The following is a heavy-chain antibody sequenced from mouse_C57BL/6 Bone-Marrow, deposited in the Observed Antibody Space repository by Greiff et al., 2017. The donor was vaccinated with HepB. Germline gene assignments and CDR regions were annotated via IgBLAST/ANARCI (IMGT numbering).Heavy chain of an antibody. Sequence: QVQLKQSGAELVRPGASVKLSCKASGYTFTDYYINWVKQRPGQGLEWIARIYPGSGNTYYNEKFKGKATLTAEKSSSTAYMQLSSLTSEDSAVYFCAITTVVASFDYWGQGTTLTVSS. CDR1: GYTFTDYY. V-gene: IGHV1-76*01. J-gene: IGHJ2*01. D-gene: IGHD1-1*01. CDR2: IYPGSGNT. CDR3: AITTVVASFDY.